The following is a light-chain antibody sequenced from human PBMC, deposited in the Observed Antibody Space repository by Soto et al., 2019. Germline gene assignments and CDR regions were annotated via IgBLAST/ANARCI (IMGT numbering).Light chain of an antibody. J-gene: IGKJ2*01. CDR2: GAS. Sequence: EIMLTQSPGSLSLSPGERATLSCRASQYVSSSFLAWYQQKPGQAPRILIYGASSRATGIPDRLSGSGSGTDFTLTISRLEPEDFAVYYCQQYGSSLYTFGQGTKLDIK. CDR3: QQYGSSLYT. V-gene: IGKV3-20*01. CDR1: QYVSSSF.